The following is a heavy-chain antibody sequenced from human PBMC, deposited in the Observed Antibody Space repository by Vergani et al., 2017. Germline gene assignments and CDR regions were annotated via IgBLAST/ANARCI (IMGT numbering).Heavy chain of an antibody. CDR1: GYTFTAYY. Sequence: QVQLVQSGAEVGKPGASVKISCKASGYTFTAYYIHWVRQAPEQGLEWVGVISPDGFSTFYAQKFQGRVTITRDTSRSTVYVEVTSLRSDDRAVYYYAREPPLTGCFDYWRQGTLVSVS. D-gene: IGHD3-9*01. CDR2: ISPDGFST. CDR3: AREPPLTGCFDY. V-gene: IGHV1-46*03. J-gene: IGHJ4*02.